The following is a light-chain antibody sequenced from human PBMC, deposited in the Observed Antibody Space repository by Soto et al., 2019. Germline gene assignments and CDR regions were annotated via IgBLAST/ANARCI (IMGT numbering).Light chain of an antibody. J-gene: IGKJ2*01. Sequence: DIQTTQSSSSLSQSFGARVTITCPASQSISTYLNWYQQKPGRAPKLLIYLASTLQSGVPSRFSGSGSGTDFTLTISSLQPEDFATYYCQQSFGTFMYTFGQGTKVDIK. CDR2: LAS. CDR3: QQSFGTFMYT. CDR1: QSISTY. V-gene: IGKV1-39*01.